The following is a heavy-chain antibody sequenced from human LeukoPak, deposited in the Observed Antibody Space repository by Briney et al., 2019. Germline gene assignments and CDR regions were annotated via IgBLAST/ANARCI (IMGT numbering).Heavy chain of an antibody. CDR3: ARGPSPLRLGELLY. D-gene: IGHD3-16*01. J-gene: IGHJ4*02. CDR1: GYTFTSYA. Sequence: ASVKVSCKASGYTFTSYAMNWVRQAPGQGLEWMGWINPNSGGTNYAQKFQGRVTMTRDTSISTAYMELSRLRSDDTAVYYCARGPSPLRLGELLYWGQGTLVTVSS. V-gene: IGHV1-2*02. CDR2: INPNSGGT.